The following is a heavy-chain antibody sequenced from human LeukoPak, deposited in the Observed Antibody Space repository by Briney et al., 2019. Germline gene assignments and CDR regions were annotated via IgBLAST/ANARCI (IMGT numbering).Heavy chain of an antibody. Sequence: GGSLRLSCAASGFTFSSYAMHWVRQAPGKGLEWVAVISYDGSNKYYADSVKGRFTISRDNSKNTLYLQMSSLRVEDTAVYYCALAAAASSFDYWGQGTLLTVSS. J-gene: IGHJ4*02. CDR1: GFTFSSYA. CDR3: ALAAAASSFDY. CDR2: ISYDGSNK. D-gene: IGHD2-15*01. V-gene: IGHV3-30*04.